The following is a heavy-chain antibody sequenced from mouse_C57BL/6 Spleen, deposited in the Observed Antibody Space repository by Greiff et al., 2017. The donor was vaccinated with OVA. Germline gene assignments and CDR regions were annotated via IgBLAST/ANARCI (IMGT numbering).Heavy chain of an antibody. Sequence: QVQLQQPGAELVKPGASVKLSCKASGYTFTSYWMHWVKQRPGQGLEWIGMIHPNSGSTNYNEKFKSKATLTVDKSSSTAYMQLSSLTSEDSAVYYCARDTTASYYFDYWGQGTTRTVSS. CDR2: IHPNSGST. CDR3: ARDTTASYYFDY. D-gene: IGHD1-2*01. J-gene: IGHJ2*01. V-gene: IGHV1-64*01. CDR1: GYTFTSYW.